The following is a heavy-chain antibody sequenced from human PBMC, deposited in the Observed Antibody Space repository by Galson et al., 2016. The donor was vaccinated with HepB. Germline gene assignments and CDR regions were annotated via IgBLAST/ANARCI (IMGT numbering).Heavy chain of an antibody. J-gene: IGHJ4*02. CDR3: ARVVGRGVYDGRFDY. Sequence: SAISGDSVSSNTVAWNWIRQSPSRGLEWLGRTYYRSTSYNDHAESVKSRITINPDTSKNQFSLQLNSVTPEDTAVYYCARVVGRGVYDGRFDYWGQGILVTVSS. CDR1: GDSVSSNTVA. CDR2: TYYRSTSYN. V-gene: IGHV6-1*01. D-gene: IGHD5/OR15-5a*01.